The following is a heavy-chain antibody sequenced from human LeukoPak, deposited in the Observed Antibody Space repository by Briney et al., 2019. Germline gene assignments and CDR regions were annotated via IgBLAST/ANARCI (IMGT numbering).Heavy chain of an antibody. CDR2: IYYSGST. D-gene: IGHD3-16*02. Sequence: SETLSLTCTVSGGSISSYYWSWIRQPPGKGLEWIGNIYYSGSTNYNPSLKSRVTISVDTSKNQFSLKLSSVTAADTAVYYCARSSALTFGGVIVNWFDPWGQGTLVTVSS. CDR3: ARSSALTFGGVIVNWFDP. CDR1: GGSISSYY. J-gene: IGHJ5*02. V-gene: IGHV4-59*08.